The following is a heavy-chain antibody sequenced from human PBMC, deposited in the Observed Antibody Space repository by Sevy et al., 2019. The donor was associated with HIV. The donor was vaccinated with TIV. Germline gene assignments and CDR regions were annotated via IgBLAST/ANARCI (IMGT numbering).Heavy chain of an antibody. D-gene: IGHD4-17*01. V-gene: IGHV3-21*01. J-gene: IGHJ6*02. CDR2: ISSSSSYI. CDR3: ARDGETTVVRTYYYGMDV. CDR1: RFTFSSYS. Sequence: GGSLRLSCAASRFTFSSYSMNWVRPAPGKGLEWVSSISSSSSYIYYSDSVKGRFTISRDNAKNSLYLQMNSLRAEDTAVYYCARDGETTVVRTYYYGMDVWGQGTTVTVSS.